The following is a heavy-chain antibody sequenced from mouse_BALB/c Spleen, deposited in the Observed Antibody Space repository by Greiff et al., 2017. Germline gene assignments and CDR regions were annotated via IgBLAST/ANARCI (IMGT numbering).Heavy chain of an antibody. CDR3: ARAYDGPNYYAMDY. J-gene: IGHJ4*01. D-gene: IGHD2-14*01. CDR2: IWGDGST. V-gene: IGHV2-6-7*01. Sequence: VQLKESGPGLVAPSQSLSITCTVSGFSLTGYGVNWVRQPPGKGLEWLGMIWGDGSTDYNSALKSRLSISKDNSKSQVFLKMNSLQTDDTARYYCARAYDGPNYYAMDYWGQGTSVTVSS. CDR1: GFSLTGYG.